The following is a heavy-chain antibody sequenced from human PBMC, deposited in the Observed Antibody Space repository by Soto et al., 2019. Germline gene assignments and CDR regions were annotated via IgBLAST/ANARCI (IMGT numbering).Heavy chain of an antibody. CDR3: ARVIAVAGREGYYYYYGMDV. CDR1: GGTFSSYA. CDR2: IIPIFGTA. V-gene: IGHV1-69*13. J-gene: IGHJ6*02. D-gene: IGHD6-19*01. Sequence: GASVKVSCKASGGTFSSYAISWVRQAPGQGLEWMGGIIPIFGTANYARKFQGRVTITADESTSTXXXXXXXXXXXXXAVYYCARVIAVAGREGYYYYYGMDVWGQGTTVTVSS.